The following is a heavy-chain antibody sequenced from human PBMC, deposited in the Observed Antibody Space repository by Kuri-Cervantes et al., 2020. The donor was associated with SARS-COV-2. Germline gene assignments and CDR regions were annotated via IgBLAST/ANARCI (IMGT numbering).Heavy chain of an antibody. CDR3: ARGMVRGVIQYYYYGMDV. D-gene: IGHD3-10*01. CDR1: GYTFTGYY. J-gene: IGHJ6*02. CDR2: INPNSGGT. V-gene: IGHV1-2*04. Sequence: ASVKVSCKASGYTFTGYYMYWVRQAPGQGLEWMGWINPNSGGTNYAQKFQGWVTMTRDTSISTAYMELSRLRSYDTAVYYCARGMVRGVIQYYYYGMDVWGQGTTVTVSS.